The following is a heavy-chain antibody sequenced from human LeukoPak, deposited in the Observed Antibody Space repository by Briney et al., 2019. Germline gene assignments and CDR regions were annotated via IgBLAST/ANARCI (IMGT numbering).Heavy chain of an antibody. CDR1: GFTFSSYS. V-gene: IGHV3-48*04. CDR3: ARIRQIRFGESDY. CDR2: ISSSSSTI. Sequence: PGGSLRLSCAASGFTFSSYSMNWVRQAPGKGLEWVSYISSSSSTIYYADSVKGRFTISRDNAKNSLYLQMNSLRAEDTAVYYCARIRQIRFGESDYWGQGTLVTVSS. J-gene: IGHJ4*02. D-gene: IGHD3-10*01.